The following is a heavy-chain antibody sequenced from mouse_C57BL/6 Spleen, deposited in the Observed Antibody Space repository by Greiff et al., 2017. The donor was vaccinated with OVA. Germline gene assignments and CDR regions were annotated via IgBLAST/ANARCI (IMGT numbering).Heavy chain of an antibody. CDR2: IYPGSGST. V-gene: IGHV1-55*01. CDR1: GYTLTSYW. CDR3: ARYDGYYRYFDV. Sequence: QVQLQQPGAELVKPGASVKMSCKASGYTLTSYWITWVKQRPGQGLEWIGDIYPGSGSTNYNEKFKSKATLTVDTSSSTAYMQLSSLTSEDSAVYYCARYDGYYRYFDVWGTGTTVTVSS. J-gene: IGHJ1*03. D-gene: IGHD2-3*01.